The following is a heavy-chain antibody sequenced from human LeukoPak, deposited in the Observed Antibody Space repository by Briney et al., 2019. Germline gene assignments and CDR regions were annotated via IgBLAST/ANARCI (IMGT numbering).Heavy chain of an antibody. J-gene: IGHJ4*02. Sequence: PGGSLRLSCAASGFSFRSLGMHWVRQAPGKGLEWVAFIRYDGNVIHYADSVKGRFTISRDNSKNTLYLRMNSLRADDTAVYYCAKSYKVIVEGYKSGYYFDYWGQGTLVTVSS. CDR2: IRYDGNVI. CDR1: GFSFRSLG. CDR3: AKSYKVIVEGYKSGYYFDY. D-gene: IGHD3-22*01. V-gene: IGHV3-30*02.